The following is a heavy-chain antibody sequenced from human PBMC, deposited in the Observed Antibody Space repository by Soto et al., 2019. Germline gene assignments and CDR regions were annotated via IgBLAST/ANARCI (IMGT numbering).Heavy chain of an antibody. J-gene: IGHJ4*02. V-gene: IGHV4-31*03. CDR2: IYYSGST. CDR3: ARDNYYDSSGSIDY. CDR1: GCSISSGGYY. Sequence: SETLSLSCTVSGCSISSGGYYWSWIRQHPGKGLEWIGYIYYSGSTYYNPSLKSRVTISVDTSKNQFSLKLSSVTAADTAVYYCARDNYYDSSGSIDYWGQGTLVTVSS. D-gene: IGHD3-22*01.